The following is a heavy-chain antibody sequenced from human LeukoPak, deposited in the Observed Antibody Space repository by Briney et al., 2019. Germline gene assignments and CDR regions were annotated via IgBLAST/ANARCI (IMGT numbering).Heavy chain of an antibody. J-gene: IGHJ4*02. CDR2: INHSGST. V-gene: IGHV4-34*01. Sequence: SETLSLTCAVYGGSFSGYYWSWIRQPPGKGLEWIGEINHSGSTNYNPSLKSRVTISVDTSKNQFSLKLSSVTAADTVVYYCARGYYSSSWFYWGQGTLVTVSS. D-gene: IGHD6-13*01. CDR3: ARGYYSSSWFY. CDR1: GGSFSGYY.